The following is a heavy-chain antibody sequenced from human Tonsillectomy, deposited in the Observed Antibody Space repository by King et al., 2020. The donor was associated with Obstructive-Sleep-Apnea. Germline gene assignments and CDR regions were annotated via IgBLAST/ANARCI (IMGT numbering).Heavy chain of an antibody. Sequence: QLVQSGAEVKKPGASVKVSCKASGYTFTSYGISWVRQAPGQGLEWMGWISAYNGNTNYAQKLQGRVTMTTDTPTSTAYMELRSLRSDDTAVYYCAIDRFKTGTTPYDALDIWGQGTMVTVSS. V-gene: IGHV1-18*04. CDR1: GYTFTSYG. D-gene: IGHD1-7*01. CDR2: ISAYNGNT. CDR3: AIDRFKTGTTPYDALDI. J-gene: IGHJ3*02.